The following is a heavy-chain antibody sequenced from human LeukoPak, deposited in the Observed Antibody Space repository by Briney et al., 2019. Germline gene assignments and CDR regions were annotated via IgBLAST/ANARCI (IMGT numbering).Heavy chain of an antibody. CDR1: VGSISSYY. J-gene: IGHJ4*02. D-gene: IGHD3-10*01. CDR2: ISYSGST. CDR3: ATDLAYYYYGSGSPPIIPDY. V-gene: IGHV4-59*08. Sequence: SETLSLTCTAPVGSISSYYWSWIRQPPGKGLEWIGYISYSGSTKYNTSLKSRVTISLDTSKNQFSLKLSSVTAADTAVYYCATDLAYYYYGSGSPPIIPDYWGQGTLVTVSS.